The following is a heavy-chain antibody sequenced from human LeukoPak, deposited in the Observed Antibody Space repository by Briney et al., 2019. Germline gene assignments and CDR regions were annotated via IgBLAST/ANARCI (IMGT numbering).Heavy chain of an antibody. CDR1: GYTFTSYY. CDR2: INPSGGST. D-gene: IGHD5-18*01. J-gene: IGHJ4*02. V-gene: IGHV1-46*01. Sequence: GASVKVSCKASGYTFTSYYMHWVRQAPGQGLERMGIINPSGGSTSYAQKFQGRVTMTRDTSTSTVYMELSSLRSEDTAVYYCARDIKPYTDMDYWGQGTLVTVSS. CDR3: ARDIKPYTDMDY.